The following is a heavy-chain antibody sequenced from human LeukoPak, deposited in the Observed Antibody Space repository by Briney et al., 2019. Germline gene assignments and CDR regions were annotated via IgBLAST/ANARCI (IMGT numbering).Heavy chain of an antibody. Sequence: SVKVSCKASGGTFSSYAISWVRQAPGQGLEWMGGIIPIFGTANYAQKFQGRVTITTDESTSTAYMELSSLRSEDTAVYYCARGLFEYSSSPTFDYWGKGTLVTVSS. J-gene: IGHJ4*02. CDR2: IIPIFGTA. CDR3: ARGLFEYSSSPTFDY. V-gene: IGHV1-69*05. CDR1: GGTFSSYA. D-gene: IGHD6-6*01.